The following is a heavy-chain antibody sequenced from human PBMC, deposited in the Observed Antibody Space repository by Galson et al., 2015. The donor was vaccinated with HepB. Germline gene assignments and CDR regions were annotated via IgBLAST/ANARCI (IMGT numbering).Heavy chain of an antibody. CDR2: ISAYNGNT. V-gene: IGHV1-18*01. CDR1: GYTFTSYG. CDR3: ARDPWIVLYGSGSSTNNWFDP. J-gene: IGHJ5*02. Sequence: SVKVSCKASGYTFTSYGISWVRQAPGQGLEWMGWISAYNGNTNYAQKLQGRVTMTTDTSTSTAYMELRSLRSDDTAVYYCARDPWIVLYGSGSSTNNWFDPWGQGTLVTVSS. D-gene: IGHD3-10*01.